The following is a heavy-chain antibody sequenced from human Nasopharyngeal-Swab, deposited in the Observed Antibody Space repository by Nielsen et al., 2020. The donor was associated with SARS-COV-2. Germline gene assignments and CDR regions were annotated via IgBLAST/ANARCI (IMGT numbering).Heavy chain of an antibody. CDR3: AREFSVGSGLYIDI. CDR2: ISYDGSNK. V-gene: IGHV3-30*03. D-gene: IGHD6-19*01. Sequence: WIRQPPGKGLEWVAVISYDGSNKYYADSVKGRFTISRDNSKNTLYLQMNSLRAEDTAVYYCAREFSVGSGLYIDIWGQGTMVTVSS. J-gene: IGHJ3*02.